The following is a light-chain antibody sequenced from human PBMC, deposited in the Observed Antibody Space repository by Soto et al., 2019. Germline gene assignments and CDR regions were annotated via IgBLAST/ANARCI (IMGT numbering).Light chain of an antibody. Sequence: DIQMTQSPSTLSGSVGDRVTITCRASQTISSLLAWYQQKPGKVPKLLISEASTLKSGVPSRFSGSGSGTEFTLPISSLQPGDFASYYCQHYISYSETFGQGTKVELK. CDR1: QTISSL. V-gene: IGKV1-5*03. J-gene: IGKJ1*01. CDR2: EAS. CDR3: QHYISYSET.